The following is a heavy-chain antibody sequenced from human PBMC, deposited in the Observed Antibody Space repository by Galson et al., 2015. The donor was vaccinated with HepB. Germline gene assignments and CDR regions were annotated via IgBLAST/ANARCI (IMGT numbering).Heavy chain of an antibody. CDR2: IYYSGST. V-gene: IGHV4-59*01. Sequence: ETLSLTCSVSGGSISSYYWSWIRQPPGKGLEWIGYIYYSGSTNYRPSLKSRVTISVDTSKSQFSLKLTSVTAADTAVYYCARAGRVAAAAYYWYFDLWGRGTLVTVSS. J-gene: IGHJ2*01. D-gene: IGHD6-25*01. CDR3: ARAGRVAAAAYYWYFDL. CDR1: GGSISSYY.